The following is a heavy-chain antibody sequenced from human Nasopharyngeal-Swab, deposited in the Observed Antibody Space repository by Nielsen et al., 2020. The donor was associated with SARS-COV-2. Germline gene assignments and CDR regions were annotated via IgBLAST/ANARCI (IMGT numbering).Heavy chain of an antibody. CDR2: IYFSGST. Sequence: SETLSLTCYVSGGSINNYYWSWIRQPAGKGLEWIGRIYFSGSTNYNPSLKSRVTMSVAMSKNQFSLKLSSVTAADTAVYYCAREEQSFDYWVQGTLVAVSS. J-gene: IGHJ4*02. V-gene: IGHV4-4*07. CDR3: AREEQSFDY. CDR1: GGSINNYY. D-gene: IGHD1-26*01.